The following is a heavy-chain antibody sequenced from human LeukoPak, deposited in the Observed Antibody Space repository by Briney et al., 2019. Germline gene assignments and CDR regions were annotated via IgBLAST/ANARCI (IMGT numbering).Heavy chain of an antibody. V-gene: IGHV5-51*01. CDR3: ARHSDVIGAI. D-gene: IGHD3-10*01. Sequence: PGESLKISCKASGYTFTHQWIGWVRQKSGSGLECMGIIYRRDSDTRYSPSFQGHVSISADTSINTACLEWSRLEASDTAIYYCARHSDVIGAIWGQGTLVTVSS. CDR2: IYRRDSDT. J-gene: IGHJ4*02. CDR1: GYTFTHQW.